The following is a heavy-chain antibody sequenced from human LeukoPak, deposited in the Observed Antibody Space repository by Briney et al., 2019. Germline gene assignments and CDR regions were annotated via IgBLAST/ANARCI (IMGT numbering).Heavy chain of an antibody. CDR3: ARDSPEGYTSGHYLDV. J-gene: IGHJ6*03. Sequence: SETLSLTCTVSGGSLNRFYWAWIRQPAGRGLEWIGRIYSGGTTNYNPSLKSRLTFSLDTSQNHFSLKLNSVTAADTAVYYCARDSPEGYTSGHYLDVWSKGTTVTVSS. D-gene: IGHD5-18*01. CDR1: GGSLNRFY. CDR2: IYSGGTT. V-gene: IGHV4-4*07.